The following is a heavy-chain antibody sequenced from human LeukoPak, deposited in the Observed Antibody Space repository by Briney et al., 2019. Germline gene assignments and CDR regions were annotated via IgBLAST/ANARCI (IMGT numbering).Heavy chain of an antibody. CDR2: INPNSGGT. CDR3: ATSFRRYCSSTSCYVGWFDP. J-gene: IGHJ5*02. D-gene: IGHD2-2*01. Sequence: ASVKVSCKASGYTFTGYYMHWVRQAPGQGLEWMGRINPNSGGTNYAQKFQGRVTMARDTSISTAYMELSSLRSEDTAVYYCATSFRRYCSSTSCYVGWFDPWGQGTLVTVSS. CDR1: GYTFTGYY. V-gene: IGHV1-2*06.